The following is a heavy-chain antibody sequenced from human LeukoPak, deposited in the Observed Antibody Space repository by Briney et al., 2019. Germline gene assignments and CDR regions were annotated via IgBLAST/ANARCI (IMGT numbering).Heavy chain of an antibody. V-gene: IGHV1-69*13. J-gene: IGHJ3*02. CDR3: ARVYSSSWHDAFDI. D-gene: IGHD6-13*01. CDR1: GGTFSSYA. CDR2: IIPIFGTA. Sequence: GASVKVSCKASGGTFSSYAISSVRQAPGQGLEWMGGIIPIFGTANYAQKFQGRVTITADESTSTAYMELSSLRSEDTAVYYCARVYSSSWHDAFDIWGQGTMVTVSS.